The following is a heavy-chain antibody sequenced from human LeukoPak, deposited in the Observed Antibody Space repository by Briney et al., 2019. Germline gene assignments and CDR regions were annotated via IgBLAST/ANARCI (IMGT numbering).Heavy chain of an antibody. CDR1: GGSFSGYY. CDR3: ARVLRRRLIVVVMGSYFDY. D-gene: IGHD3-22*01. J-gene: IGHJ4*02. Sequence: PSETLSLTCAVYGGSFSGYYWSWIRQPPGKGLEWIGEINHSGSTNYNPSPKSRVTISVDTSKNQFSLKLSSVTAADTAVYYCARVLRRRLIVVVMGSYFDYWGQGTLVTVSS. CDR2: INHSGST. V-gene: IGHV4-34*01.